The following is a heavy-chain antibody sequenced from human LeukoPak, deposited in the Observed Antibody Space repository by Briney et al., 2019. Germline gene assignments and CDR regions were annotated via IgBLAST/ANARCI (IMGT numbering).Heavy chain of an antibody. D-gene: IGHD6-19*01. CDR1: GGSFSGYY. V-gene: IGHV4-34*01. CDR2: INHSGST. Sequence: SETLSLTCAVYGGSFSGYYWSWIRQPPGKGLEWIGEINHSGSTNYNPSLKSRVTISVDTSKNQFSLKLSSVTAADTAVYYCARAKGIAVAGSRFDYWGQGTLVTVSS. J-gene: IGHJ4*02. CDR3: ARAKGIAVAGSRFDY.